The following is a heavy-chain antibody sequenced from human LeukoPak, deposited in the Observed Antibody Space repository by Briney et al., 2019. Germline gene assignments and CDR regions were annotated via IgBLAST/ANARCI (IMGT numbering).Heavy chain of an antibody. CDR3: AKDLTMIVVVITHDAFDI. J-gene: IGHJ3*02. Sequence: GGSLRLSCAASGFTFSSYAMSWVRQAPGKGLEWVSAISGSGGSTYYADSVKGRFTISGDNSKNTLYLQMNSLRAEDTAVYYCAKDLTMIVVVITHDAFDIWGQGTMVTVSS. CDR2: ISGSGGST. CDR1: GFTFSSYA. D-gene: IGHD3-22*01. V-gene: IGHV3-23*01.